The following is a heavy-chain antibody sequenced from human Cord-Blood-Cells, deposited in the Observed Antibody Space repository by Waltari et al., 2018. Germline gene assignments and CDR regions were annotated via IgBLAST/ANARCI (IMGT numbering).Heavy chain of an antibody. V-gene: IGHV1-46*01. CDR3: ARLHPIAAAGRRGFDY. CDR1: GYTFTSYY. CDR2: INPSGGST. J-gene: IGHJ4*02. Sequence: QVQLVQSGAEVKKPGASVKVSCKASGYTFTSYYMHWVRQAPGQGLEWMGIINPSGGSTSSAQKCQGRVTMTRDTSTSTVYMELSSLRSEDTAVYYCARLHPIAAAGRRGFDYWGQGTLVTVSS. D-gene: IGHD6-13*01.